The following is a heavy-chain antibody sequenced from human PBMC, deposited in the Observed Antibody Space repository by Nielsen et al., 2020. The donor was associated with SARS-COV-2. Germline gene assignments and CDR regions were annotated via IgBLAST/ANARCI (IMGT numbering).Heavy chain of an antibody. Sequence: WVRQAPGQGLEWMGGIIPIFGTANYAQKFQGRVTITADESTSTAYMELSSLRSEDTAVYYCARDRRGYSYGREYYYMDVWGKGTTVTVSS. D-gene: IGHD5-18*01. CDR2: IIPIFGTA. J-gene: IGHJ6*03. CDR3: ARDRRGYSYGREYYYMDV. V-gene: IGHV1-69*01.